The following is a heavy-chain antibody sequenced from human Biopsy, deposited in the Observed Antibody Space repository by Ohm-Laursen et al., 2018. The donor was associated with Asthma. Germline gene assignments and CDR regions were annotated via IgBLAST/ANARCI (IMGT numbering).Heavy chain of an antibody. Sequence: ASVKVSCNASGYTFTSYAMHWVRQAPGQRLEWMGWINAGNGNTKYSQKFQGRVTISRDTSASTAYMDLSSLRSEDTAVYYCARVRKDYYDSSGLSGGWFDPWGQGTLVAVSS. CDR1: GYTFTSYA. CDR3: ARVRKDYYDSSGLSGGWFDP. CDR2: INAGNGNT. D-gene: IGHD3-22*01. J-gene: IGHJ5*02. V-gene: IGHV1-3*01.